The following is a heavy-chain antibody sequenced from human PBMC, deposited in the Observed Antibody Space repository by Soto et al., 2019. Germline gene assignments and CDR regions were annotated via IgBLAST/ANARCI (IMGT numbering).Heavy chain of an antibody. Sequence: QVQLVESEGGVVQPGRSLRLSCAASGFTFSSYGMHWVRQAPGKGLEWVAVISYDGSNKYYADSVKGRFTISRDNSKNTLYLRMNSLRAEDTAVYYCAKVGITGTTGGFDPWGQGTLVTVSS. J-gene: IGHJ5*02. V-gene: IGHV3-30*18. D-gene: IGHD1-7*01. CDR2: ISYDGSNK. CDR3: AKVGITGTTGGFDP. CDR1: GFTFSSYG.